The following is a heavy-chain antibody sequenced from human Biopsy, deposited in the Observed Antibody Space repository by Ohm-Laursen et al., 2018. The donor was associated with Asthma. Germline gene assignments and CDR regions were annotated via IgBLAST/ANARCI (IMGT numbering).Heavy chain of an antibody. CDR1: GGSISSFY. D-gene: IGHD6-19*01. Sequence: SETLSLTCRVYGGSISSFYWSWIRQSPEKGLEWMGYVYWTGSTNYNPPLKSRITMSVDTSKNRMFLELTSVTAADTAIYYCVRAVRNEQWLAPFDYWGQGKPVTVSS. CDR2: VYWTGST. V-gene: IGHV4-59*01. CDR3: VRAVRNEQWLAPFDY. J-gene: IGHJ4*02.